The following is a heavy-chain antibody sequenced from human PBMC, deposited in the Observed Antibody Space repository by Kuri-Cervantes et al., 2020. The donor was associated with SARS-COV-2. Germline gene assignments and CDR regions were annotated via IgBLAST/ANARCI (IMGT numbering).Heavy chain of an antibody. CDR1: GYTFIYSH. D-gene: IGHD2-2*01. V-gene: IGHV3-11*06. Sequence: GGSLRLSCAASGYTFIYSHMSWIRQAPGKGLEWVSYISSDSSNTNNAESVKGRFTISRDNAKNSLYLQMNSLRAEDTAVYYCARLVFVDAFDIWGQGTMVTVSS. CDR3: ARLVFVDAFDI. J-gene: IGHJ3*02. CDR2: ISSDSSNT.